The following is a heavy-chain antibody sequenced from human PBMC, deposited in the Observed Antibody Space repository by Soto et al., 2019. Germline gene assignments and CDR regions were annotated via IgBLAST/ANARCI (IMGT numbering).Heavy chain of an antibody. CDR3: DSAVAGTFH. V-gene: IGHV3-66*01. Sequence: EVQLVESGGGLVQPGGSLRLSCAASGFTVSSNYMSWVRQAPGKGLEWVSVIYSGGTTYYADSVKGRFTISRDNSKNTLYLQMNSRRAEDTAVYYCDSAVAGTFHWGQGTLVTVSS. J-gene: IGHJ4*02. CDR2: IYSGGTT. D-gene: IGHD6-19*01. CDR1: GFTVSSNY.